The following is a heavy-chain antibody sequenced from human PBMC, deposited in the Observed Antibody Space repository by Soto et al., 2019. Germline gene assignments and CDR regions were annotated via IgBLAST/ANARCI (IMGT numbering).Heavy chain of an antibody. CDR3: ARSLPGTYGAFDL. J-gene: IGHJ3*01. CDR2: INEDGSEK. D-gene: IGHD1-7*01. V-gene: IGHV3-7*01. Sequence: PGGSLRLSCAASGFSFSLFWMSWVRQTPGKGLEWVANINEDGSEKFFADSVKGRFTISRDNAKNSLSLQMNSLRAEDTAVYYCARSLPGTYGAFDLWGQGTMVTVSS. CDR1: GFSFSLFW.